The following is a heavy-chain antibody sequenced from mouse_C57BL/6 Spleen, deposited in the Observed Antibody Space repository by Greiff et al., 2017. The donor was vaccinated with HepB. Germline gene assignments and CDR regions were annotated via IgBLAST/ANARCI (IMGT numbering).Heavy chain of an antibody. D-gene: IGHD1-1*01. J-gene: IGHJ1*03. Sequence: EVKLQESEGGLVQPGSSMKLSCTASGFTFSDYYMAWVRQVPEKGLEWVANINYDGSSTYYLDSLKSRFIISRDNAKNILYLQMSSLKSEDTATYYCASITTVVGDWYFDVWGTGTTVTVSS. CDR1: GFTFSDYY. V-gene: IGHV5-16*01. CDR2: INYDGSST. CDR3: ASITTVVGDWYFDV.